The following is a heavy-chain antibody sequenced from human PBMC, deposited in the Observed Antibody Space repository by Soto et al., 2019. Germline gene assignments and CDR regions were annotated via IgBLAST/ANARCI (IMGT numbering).Heavy chain of an antibody. V-gene: IGHV4-30-4*01. CDR1: GGSISSGDYY. D-gene: IGHD5-12*01. J-gene: IGHJ4*02. Sequence: QVQLQESGPGLVKPSQTLSLTCTVSGGSISSGDYYWSWIRQPPGKGLEWIGYIYYSGSTYYNPSLKSRVTTSVDTSKNQCSLKLSSVTAADTAVYYCATASRDGRDGYNLGYWGQGTLVTVSS. CDR2: IYYSGST. CDR3: ATASRDGRDGYNLGY.